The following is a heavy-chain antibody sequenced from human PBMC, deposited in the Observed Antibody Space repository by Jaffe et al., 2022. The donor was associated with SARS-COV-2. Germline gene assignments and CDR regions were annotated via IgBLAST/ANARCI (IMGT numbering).Heavy chain of an antibody. CDR1: GITFSTYV. CDR2: ITSGGGST. J-gene: IGHJ4*02. V-gene: IGHV3-23*04. Sequence: EVQLVESGGDLVQPGGALRLSCAASGITFSTYVMSWVRQAPGKGLEWVSSITSGGGSTWYADSVKGRFTISRDSSINTLYLQMNSLRAEDTAVYYCATPGWWFPDYWGQGTLVTVSS. D-gene: IGHD2-8*02. CDR3: ATPGWWFPDY.